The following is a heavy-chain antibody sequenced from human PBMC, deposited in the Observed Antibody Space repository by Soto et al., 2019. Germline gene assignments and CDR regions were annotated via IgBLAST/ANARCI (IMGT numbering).Heavy chain of an antibody. D-gene: IGHD2-8*02. V-gene: IGHV4-34*01. CDR3: ASRDPGTSVDY. CDR1: GGSFSDYY. Sequence: PSETLYLTCAVYGGSFSDYYWRWSWIRQPPGKGLEWIGEISHRGSTNYNPSLKSRVTISLDKSENQFSLKVTSLTAADTAVYYCASRDPGTSVDYSGQGTLVTVSS. CDR2: ISHRGST. J-gene: IGHJ4*02.